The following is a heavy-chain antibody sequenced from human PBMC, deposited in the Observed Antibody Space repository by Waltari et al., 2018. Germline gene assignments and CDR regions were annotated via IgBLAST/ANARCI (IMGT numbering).Heavy chain of an antibody. Sequence: QVQLQESGPGLVKPSESLSLTCAVSGYYISSGYYWGWIRPPPGKGLELMGISYHSGSTYSNPSLKRRVPISVDTSKNQFSLRLSSVTAADTAVYYCASPGGAYSSGWFDYWGQGTLVTVSS. CDR3: ASPGGAYSSGWFDY. CDR1: GYYISSGYY. J-gene: IGHJ4*02. V-gene: IGHV4-38-2*01. D-gene: IGHD6-19*01. CDR2: SYHSGST.